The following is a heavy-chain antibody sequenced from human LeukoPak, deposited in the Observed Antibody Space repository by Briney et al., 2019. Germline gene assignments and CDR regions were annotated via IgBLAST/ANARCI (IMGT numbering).Heavy chain of an antibody. J-gene: IGHJ4*02. CDR3: ARDATGYSSSWYSSGGFDY. CDR2: INHSGST. Sequence: SETLSLTCAVYGGSFSGYYWSWIRQPPGKGLEWIGEINHSGSTNYNPSLKSRVTMSVDTSKNQFSLKVSSVTAADTAVYYCARDATGYSSSWYSSGGFDYWGQGTLVTVSS. CDR1: GGSFSGYY. V-gene: IGHV4-34*01. D-gene: IGHD6-13*01.